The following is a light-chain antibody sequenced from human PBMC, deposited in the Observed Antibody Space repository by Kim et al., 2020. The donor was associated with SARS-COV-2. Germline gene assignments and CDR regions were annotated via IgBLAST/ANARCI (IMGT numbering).Light chain of an antibody. J-gene: IGLJ3*02. Sequence: QSALTQPASVSFSPFPSITISCTGTSSDVGSYNLVSWYQQHPGKAPKLMIYEVSKRPSGVSNRFSGSKSGNTASLTISGLQAEDEADYYCCSYAGSSTQVFGGGTQLTVL. CDR3: CSYAGSSTQV. CDR1: SSDVGSYNL. V-gene: IGLV2-23*02. CDR2: EVS.